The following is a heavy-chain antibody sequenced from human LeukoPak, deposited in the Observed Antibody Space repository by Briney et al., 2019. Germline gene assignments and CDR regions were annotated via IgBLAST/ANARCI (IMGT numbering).Heavy chain of an antibody. CDR2: ISSSSQNI. J-gene: IGHJ6*02. Sequence: QSGGSLRLSCAASGFTFTCCSLNWVRQAPGKGLEWVSCISSSSQNIYYADSVKGRFTISRDNAKNSLYLQMNSLRDEDTAVYYCARDYYGYYGMDVWGQGTTVTVSS. D-gene: IGHD3-10*01. V-gene: IGHV3-48*02. CDR3: ARDYYGYYGMDV. CDR1: GFTFTCCS.